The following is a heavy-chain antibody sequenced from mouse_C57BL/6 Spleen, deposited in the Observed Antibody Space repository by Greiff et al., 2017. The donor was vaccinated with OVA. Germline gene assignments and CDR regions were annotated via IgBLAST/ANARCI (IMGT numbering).Heavy chain of an antibody. V-gene: IGHV1-80*01. J-gene: IGHJ1*03. CDR2: IYPGDGDT. D-gene: IGHD1-1*01. Sequence: QVQLQQSGAELVKPGASVKISCKASGYAFSSYWMNWVKQRPGKGLAWIGQIYPGDGDTNYNGKFKGKATLTADKSSSTAYMQLSSLTSEDSAVYFCARSSYDGRGNWYFDVWGTGTTVTVSS. CDR1: GYAFSSYW. CDR3: ARSSYDGRGNWYFDV.